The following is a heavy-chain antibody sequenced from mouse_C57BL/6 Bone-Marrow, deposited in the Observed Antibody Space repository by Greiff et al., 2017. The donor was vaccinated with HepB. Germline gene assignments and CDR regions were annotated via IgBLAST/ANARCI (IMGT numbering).Heavy chain of an antibody. J-gene: IGHJ3*01. CDR3: TTHYSNYPFAY. CDR2: IDPENGDT. V-gene: IGHV14-4*01. CDR1: GFNIKDDY. Sequence: EVQLQQSGAELVRPGASVKLSCTASGFNIKDDYMHWVKQRPEQGLEWIGWIDPENGDTEYASKFQGKATITADTSSNTAYLQLSSLTSEDTAVYYWTTHYSNYPFAYWGQGTLVTVSA. D-gene: IGHD2-5*01.